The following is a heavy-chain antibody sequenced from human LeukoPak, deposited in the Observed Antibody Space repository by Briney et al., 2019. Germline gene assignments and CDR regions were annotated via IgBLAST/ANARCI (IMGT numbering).Heavy chain of an antibody. Sequence: GGSLRLSCAASGFTFSSYAMSWVRQAPGKGLEWVSSISSSSSYIFYADSVKGRFTISRDNAKNSLYLQMNSLRAEDTAVYYCASTDCSSTSCPNYYFDYWGQGTLVTVSS. CDR3: ASTDCSSTSCPNYYFDY. V-gene: IGHV3-21*01. CDR2: ISSSSSYI. D-gene: IGHD2-2*01. J-gene: IGHJ4*02. CDR1: GFTFSSYA.